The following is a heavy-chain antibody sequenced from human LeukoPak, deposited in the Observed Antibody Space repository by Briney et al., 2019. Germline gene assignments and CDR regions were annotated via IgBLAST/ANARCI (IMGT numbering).Heavy chain of an antibody. J-gene: IGHJ4*02. CDR1: GGSISSYY. CDR2: IYYSGST. V-gene: IGHV4-59*01. Sequence: PSETLSLTCTVSGGSISSYYWSWIRQPPGKGLEWIGYIYYSGSTNYNPSLKSRVTISVDTSKNQFSLKLSSVTAADTAVYYCARVPTPAPFWSGYPYYFDYWGQGTLVTVSS. D-gene: IGHD3-3*01. CDR3: ARVPTPAPFWSGYPYYFDY.